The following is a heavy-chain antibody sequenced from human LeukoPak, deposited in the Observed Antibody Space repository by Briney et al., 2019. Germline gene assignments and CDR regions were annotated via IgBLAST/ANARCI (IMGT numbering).Heavy chain of an antibody. J-gene: IGHJ4*02. Sequence: LRLSCAASGFTFSDHYMDWVRQAPGKGLEWIGSIYYSGSTYYNPSLKSRVTISVDTSKNQFSLKLSSVTAADTAVYYCARYSSGWQNYFDYWGQGTLVTVSS. V-gene: IGHV4-38-2*01. D-gene: IGHD6-19*01. CDR2: IYYSGST. CDR1: GFTFSDHY. CDR3: ARYSSGWQNYFDY.